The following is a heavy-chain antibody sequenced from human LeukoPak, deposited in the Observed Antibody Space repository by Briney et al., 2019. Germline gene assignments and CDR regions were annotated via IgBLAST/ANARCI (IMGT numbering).Heavy chain of an antibody. Sequence: ASVKVSCKASGGTFSSYAISWVRQAPGQGLEWMGGTIPIFGTANYAQKFQGRVTITADESTSTAYMELSSLRSEDTAVYYCAREEFGGEGFDPWGQGTLVTVSS. CDR1: GGTFSSYA. D-gene: IGHD3-10*01. V-gene: IGHV1-69*13. J-gene: IGHJ5*02. CDR2: TIPIFGTA. CDR3: AREEFGGEGFDP.